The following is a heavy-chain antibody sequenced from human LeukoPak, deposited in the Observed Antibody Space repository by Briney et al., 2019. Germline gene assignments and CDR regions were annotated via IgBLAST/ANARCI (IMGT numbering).Heavy chain of an antibody. J-gene: IGHJ5*02. Sequence: ASVKVSCKASGYTFTSYGISWVRQAPGQGLEWMGWISAYNGNTNYAQKLQGRVTMTTDTSTSTAYMELRSLRSDDTAVYYCARDPAIVVVPPDWFDPWGQGTLVTVSS. CDR2: ISAYNGNT. V-gene: IGHV1-18*01. CDR3: ARDPAIVVVPPDWFDP. D-gene: IGHD2-2*01. CDR1: GYTFTSYG.